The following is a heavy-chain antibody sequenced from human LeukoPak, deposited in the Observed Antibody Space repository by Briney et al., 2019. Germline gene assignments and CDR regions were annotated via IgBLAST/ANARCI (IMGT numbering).Heavy chain of an antibody. CDR1: GYPFTSFG. CDR3: ARDRVYDYSNPRGFDY. CDR2: ISGYNGKT. D-gene: IGHD4-11*01. Sequence: ASVRVSCMASGYPFTSFGISWVRQAPGQGLEWMGWISGYNGKTNYAQNLQGRVTMTTDTSTSTAYVELGSLRSDDMAVYYCARDRVYDYSNPRGFDYWGQGTLVTVSS. J-gene: IGHJ4*02. V-gene: IGHV1-18*03.